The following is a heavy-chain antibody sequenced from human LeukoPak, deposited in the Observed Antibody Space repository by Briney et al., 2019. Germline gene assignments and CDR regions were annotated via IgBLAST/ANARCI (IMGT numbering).Heavy chain of an antibody. CDR1: GYTFTGYY. CDR3: ARMGSRLLWFGELEAWSDP. J-gene: IGHJ5*02. Sequence: ASVKVSCKASGYTFTGYYMHWVRQAPGQGLEWMGWINPNSGGTNYAQKFQGRVTMTRDTSISTAYMELSRLRSDDTAVYYCARMGSRLLWFGELEAWSDPWGQGTLVTVSS. CDR2: INPNSGGT. D-gene: IGHD3-10*01. V-gene: IGHV1-2*02.